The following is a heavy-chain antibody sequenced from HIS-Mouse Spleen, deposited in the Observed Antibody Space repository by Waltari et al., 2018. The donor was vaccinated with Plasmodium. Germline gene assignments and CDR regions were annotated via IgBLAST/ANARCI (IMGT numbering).Heavy chain of an antibody. CDR1: GYSISSGYY. CDR2: IYHSGST. Sequence: QVQLQESGPGLVKPSETLSLTCTVSGYSISSGYYWGWIRQPPGKGLEWIGSIYHSGSTYHNPSLKSRVTISVDTSKNQFSLKLSSVTAADTAVYYCARGSSSSWNWFDPWGQGTLVTVSS. V-gene: IGHV4-38-2*02. J-gene: IGHJ5*02. D-gene: IGHD6-13*01. CDR3: ARGSSSSWNWFDP.